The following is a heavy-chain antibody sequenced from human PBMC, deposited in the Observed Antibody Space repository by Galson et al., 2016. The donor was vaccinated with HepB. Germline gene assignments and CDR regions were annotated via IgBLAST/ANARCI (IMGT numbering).Heavy chain of an antibody. CDR3: ARDGVTTVTTANYYFDY. CDR1: GFTFSDYY. D-gene: IGHD4-17*01. V-gene: IGHV3-11*04. Sequence: SLRLSCAASGFTFSDYYMSWIRQAPGKGLEWVSYISSTGRTIYYADSVKGRFTISRDNAKSSLYLQMNSLRAEDTAVYYCARDGVTTVTTANYYFDYWGQGTLVTVSS. J-gene: IGHJ4*02. CDR2: ISSTGRTI.